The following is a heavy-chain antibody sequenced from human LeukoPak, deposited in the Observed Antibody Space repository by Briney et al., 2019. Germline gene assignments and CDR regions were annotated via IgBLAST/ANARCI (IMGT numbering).Heavy chain of an antibody. Sequence: PSETLSLTCTVSGGSISSYYWSWIRLPPGKGLEWIGYIYYTGAPYYDPSLKSRVTISLDTSKNQFSLKLSSVTAADAAVYYCARAGYSYGTGYYFDYWGQGALVTVSS. CDR3: ARAGYSYGTGYYFDY. D-gene: IGHD5-18*01. CDR2: IYYTGAP. J-gene: IGHJ4*02. CDR1: GGSISSYY. V-gene: IGHV4-59*01.